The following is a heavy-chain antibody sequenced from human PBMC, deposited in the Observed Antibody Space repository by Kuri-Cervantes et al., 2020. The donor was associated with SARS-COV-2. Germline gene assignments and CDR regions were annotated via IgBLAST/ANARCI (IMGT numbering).Heavy chain of an antibody. CDR1: GFSLSTSGMR. J-gene: IGHJ6*02. CDR2: IDWDDDK. Sequence: SGPTLVKPTQTLTLTCTFSGFSLSTSGMRVSWIRQPPGKALEWLALIDWDDDKYYSTSLKTRLTISKDTSKNQVVLTMTNMDPVDTATYYCARAWGVYSSGWNGGYYYYGMDVWGQGTTVTVSS. CDR3: ARAWGVYSSGWNGGYYYYGMDV. V-gene: IGHV2-70*01. D-gene: IGHD6-19*01.